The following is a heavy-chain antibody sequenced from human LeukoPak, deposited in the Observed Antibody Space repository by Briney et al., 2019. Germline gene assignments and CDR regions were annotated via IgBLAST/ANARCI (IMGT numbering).Heavy chain of an antibody. Sequence: PSETLSLTCTVSGGSISSHYWSWLRQPAGKGLEYIGRIHTSGITNYNPSLKSRVTMSVDTSKNQFSLKLSSVTAADTAVYYCARQIAARPYYFDYWGQGTLVIVSS. D-gene: IGHD6-6*01. V-gene: IGHV4-4*07. CDR3: ARQIAARPYYFDY. J-gene: IGHJ4*02. CDR1: GGSISSHY. CDR2: IHTSGIT.